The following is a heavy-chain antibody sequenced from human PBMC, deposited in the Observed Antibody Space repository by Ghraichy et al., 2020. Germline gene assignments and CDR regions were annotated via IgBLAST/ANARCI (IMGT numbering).Heavy chain of an antibody. J-gene: IGHJ4*02. V-gene: IGHV4-59*01. Sequence: SQTLSLTCTVSGGSISNYNWSWIRQPPGKGLEWIGYFYYNGRTNYNPSLKSRVTISIDTSKKQVSLRLGSVTAADTALYYCATYDYIKEGFDYWGQGTLVTVSP. CDR3: ATYDYIKEGFDY. D-gene: IGHD3-16*01. CDR2: FYYNGRT. CDR1: GGSISNYN.